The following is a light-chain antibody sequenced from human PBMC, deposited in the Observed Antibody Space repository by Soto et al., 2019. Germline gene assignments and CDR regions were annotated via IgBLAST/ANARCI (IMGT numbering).Light chain of an antibody. CDR3: QAWDNSVV. CDR1: RLGGKY. V-gene: IGLV3-1*01. J-gene: IGLJ2*01. Sequence: SYELTQPPSVSVSPGQTASMTCSGDRLGGKYVRWYQQKPGQSPVLVIYDDNKRPSGIPGRFSGSNSGNTATLTISGTQGMDEADYYCQAWDNSVVFGGGTKLTVL. CDR2: DDN.